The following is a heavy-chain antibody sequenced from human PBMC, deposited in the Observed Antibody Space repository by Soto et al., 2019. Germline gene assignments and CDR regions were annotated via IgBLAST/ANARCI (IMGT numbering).Heavy chain of an antibody. CDR3: ARDRIAAAGTYYYYGMDV. V-gene: IGHV3-30-3*01. CDR2: ISYDGSNK. D-gene: IGHD6-13*01. Sequence: GGSLRLSCAASGFTFSSYAMHWVRQAPGKGLEWVAVISYDGSNKYYADSVKGRFTISRDNSKNTLYLQMNSPRAEDTAVYYCARDRIAAAGTYYYYGMDVWGQGTTVTVSS. J-gene: IGHJ6*02. CDR1: GFTFSSYA.